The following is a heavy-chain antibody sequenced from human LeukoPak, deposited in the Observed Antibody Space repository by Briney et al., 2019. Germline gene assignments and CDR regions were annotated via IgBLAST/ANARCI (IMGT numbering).Heavy chain of an antibody. CDR2: VIPIFGTA. J-gene: IGHJ3*02. D-gene: IGHD3-22*01. CDR1: GGTFSSYA. CDR3: ARDILDPYYYDSSGRFDI. Sequence: GASVKVSCKASGGTFSSYAISWVRQAPGQGLEWMGGVIPIFGTANYAQKFQGRVTITADESTSTAYMELSSLRSEDTAVYYCARDILDPYYYDSSGRFDIWGQGTMVTVSS. V-gene: IGHV1-69*13.